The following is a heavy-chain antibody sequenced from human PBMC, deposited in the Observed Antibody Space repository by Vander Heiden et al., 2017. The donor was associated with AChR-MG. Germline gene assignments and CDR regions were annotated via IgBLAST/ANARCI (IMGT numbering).Heavy chain of an antibody. CDR1: GYTFTSYG. V-gene: IGHV1-18*01. J-gene: IGHJ4*02. Sequence: QVQLVQSGAEVKKPGASVKVSCKASGYTFTSYGIRWVRQAPGQGLEWMGWISAYNGNTNYAQKLQGRVTMTTDTSTSTAYMELRSLRSDDTAVYYCARDLFEGLVGYSYGFFDYWGQGTLVTVSS. CDR3: ARDLFEGLVGYSYGFFDY. D-gene: IGHD5-18*01. CDR2: ISAYNGNT.